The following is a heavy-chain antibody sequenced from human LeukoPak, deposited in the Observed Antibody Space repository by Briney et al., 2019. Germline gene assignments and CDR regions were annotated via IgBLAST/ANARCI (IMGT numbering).Heavy chain of an antibody. CDR3: ARASYDFWSGFHSTGMDV. J-gene: IGHJ6*04. CDR2: ISSNGGST. Sequence: GGSLRLSCAASGFTFSSYAMHWVRQAPGKGLEYVSAISSNGGSTYYANSVKGRFTISRDNAKNSLYLQMNSLRAEDTAVYYCARASYDFWSGFHSTGMDVWGKGTTVTVSS. CDR1: GFTFSSYA. D-gene: IGHD3-3*01. V-gene: IGHV3-64*01.